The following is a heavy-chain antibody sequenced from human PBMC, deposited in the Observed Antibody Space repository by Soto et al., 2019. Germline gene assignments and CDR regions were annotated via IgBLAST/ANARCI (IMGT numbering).Heavy chain of an antibody. Sequence: TLSLTCTVSRASINSGGYYWSWIRQRPGKGLEWIGYISDSASTYYNPSLLSRAFISVDTSKNQFSLRLSSVTAADTAVYYCARDRVRGTSSPYYYGLDVWGQGTTVTVSS. D-gene: IGHD3-10*01. CDR1: RASINSGGYY. CDR2: ISDSAST. J-gene: IGHJ6*02. CDR3: ARDRVRGTSSPYYYGLDV. V-gene: IGHV4-31*03.